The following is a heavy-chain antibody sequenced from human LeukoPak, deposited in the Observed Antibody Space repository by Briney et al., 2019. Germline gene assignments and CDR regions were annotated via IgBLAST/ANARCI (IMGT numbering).Heavy chain of an antibody. CDR1: GGSFSGYY. CDR2: INHSGST. Sequence: SETLSLTCAVYGGSFSGYYWSWIRQPPGKGLEWIGEINHSGSTNYNPSLKSRVTISVDTSKNQFSLKLSSVTAADTAVYYCARGRDIVVVPAAMRGTDFDYWGQGTLVTVSS. CDR3: ARGRDIVVVPAAMRGTDFDY. V-gene: IGHV4-34*01. D-gene: IGHD2-2*01. J-gene: IGHJ4*02.